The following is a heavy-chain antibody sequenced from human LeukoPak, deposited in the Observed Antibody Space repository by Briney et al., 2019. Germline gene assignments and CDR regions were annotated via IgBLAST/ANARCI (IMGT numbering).Heavy chain of an antibody. CDR2: IYYSGST. V-gene: IGHV4-30-4*08. J-gene: IGHJ6*03. CDR1: GGSISSGDYY. CDR3: ATGTLTMVRGVRYYYYYMDV. D-gene: IGHD3-10*01. Sequence: SQTLSLTCTVSGGSISSGDYYWSWIRQPPGKGLEWIGYIYYSGSTYYSPSLKSRVTISVDTSKNQFSLKLSSVTAADTAVYYCATGTLTMVRGVRYYYYYMDVWGKGTTVTVSS.